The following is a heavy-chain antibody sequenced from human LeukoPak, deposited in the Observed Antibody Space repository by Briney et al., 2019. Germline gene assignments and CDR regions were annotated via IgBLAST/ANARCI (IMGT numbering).Heavy chain of an antibody. V-gene: IGHV4-61*08. CDR3: ARGLATVTTNYYYYYGMDV. D-gene: IGHD4-17*01. J-gene: IGHJ6*02. Sequence: SETLSLTCTVSGGSISSGDYYWSWIRQPPGKGLEWIGYIYYSGSTNYNPSLKSRVTISVDTSKNQFSLKLSSVTAADTAVYYCARGLATVTTNYYYYYGMDVWGQGTTVTVSS. CDR2: IYYSGST. CDR1: GGSISSGDYY.